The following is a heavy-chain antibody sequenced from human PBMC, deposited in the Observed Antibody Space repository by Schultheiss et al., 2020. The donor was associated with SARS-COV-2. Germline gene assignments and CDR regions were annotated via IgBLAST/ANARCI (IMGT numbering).Heavy chain of an antibody. V-gene: IGHV2-70*12. Sequence: SGPTLVKPTQTLTLTCTFSGFSLSTSGMCVSWIRQPPGKALEWLARIDWDDDKYYSTSLKTRLTISKDTSKSQVVLTMTNMDPVDTATYYCAHTHSSGWLYYYYGMDVWGQGTTVTVSS. J-gene: IGHJ6*02. D-gene: IGHD6-19*01. CDR1: GFSLSTSGMC. CDR2: IDWDDDK. CDR3: AHTHSSGWLYYYYGMDV.